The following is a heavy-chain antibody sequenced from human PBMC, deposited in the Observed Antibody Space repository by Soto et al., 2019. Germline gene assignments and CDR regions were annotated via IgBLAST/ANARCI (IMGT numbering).Heavy chain of an antibody. CDR1: GYSISSGYY. D-gene: IGHD6-19*01. CDR3: ARESGWTRKDRYYGMDV. Sequence: SETLSLTCAVSGYSISSGYYWGWIRQPPGKGLEWIGSIYHSGSTYYNPSLKSRVTISVDTSKNQFSLKLSSVTAADTAVYYCARESGWTRKDRYYGMDVWGQGTTVTVSS. J-gene: IGHJ6*02. V-gene: IGHV4-38-2*02. CDR2: IYHSGST.